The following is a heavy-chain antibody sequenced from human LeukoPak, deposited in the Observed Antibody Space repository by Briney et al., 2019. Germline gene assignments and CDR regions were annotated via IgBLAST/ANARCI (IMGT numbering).Heavy chain of an antibody. CDR2: ISGSGGST. Sequence: GGSLRLSCAASGFTFSSYAMSWVRQAPGKGLEWVSAISGSGGSTYYADSVKGRFTISRDNSKNTLYLQMNSLRAEDTAVYYCAKGLRYFDWLLYAAGDDAFDIWGQGTMVTVSS. J-gene: IGHJ3*02. CDR1: GFTFSSYA. V-gene: IGHV3-23*01. D-gene: IGHD3-9*01. CDR3: AKGLRYFDWLLYAAGDDAFDI.